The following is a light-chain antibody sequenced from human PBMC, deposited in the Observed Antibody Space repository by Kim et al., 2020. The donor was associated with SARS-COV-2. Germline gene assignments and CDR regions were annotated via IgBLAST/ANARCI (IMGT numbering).Light chain of an antibody. CDR3: QVWDSSTGV. J-gene: IGLJ3*02. Sequence: SLALGQTARITCGGNNIGSKNVHWYQQKPGQAPVLVIYRDNNRPSGIPERFSGSNSGNTATLTISRAQAGDEADYYCQVWDSSTGVFGGGTQLTVL. CDR1: NIGSKN. CDR2: RDN. V-gene: IGLV3-9*01.